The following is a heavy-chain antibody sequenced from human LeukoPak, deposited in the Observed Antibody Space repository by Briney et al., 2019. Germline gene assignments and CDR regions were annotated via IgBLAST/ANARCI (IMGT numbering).Heavy chain of an antibody. V-gene: IGHV3-7*01. CDR2: IKQDGSEK. CDR3: ARGIDY. J-gene: IGHJ4*02. Sequence: PGGSLRLSCAASGFTFSSYQMSWVRQAPGKGLEWVANIKQDGSEKYYVDSVKGRFTISRDNAKNSLYLQMNSLRAEDTAVYYCARGIDYWGQGTLVTVSS. CDR1: GFTFSSYQ.